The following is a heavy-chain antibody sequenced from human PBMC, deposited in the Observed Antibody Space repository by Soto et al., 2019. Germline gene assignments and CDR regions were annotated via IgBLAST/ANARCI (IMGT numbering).Heavy chain of an antibody. Sequence: VKVSCKESGDGYDSCSRYWLRHAHRQRLEWMGWINAGNGNTKYSQKFQGRVTITRDTSASTAYMELSSLRSEDTAVYYCARGGYCSGGSCDGLFDYWGQGTLVTVSS. CDR2: INAGNGNT. J-gene: IGHJ4*02. CDR1: GDGYDSCS. D-gene: IGHD2-15*01. CDR3: ARGGYCSGGSCDGLFDY. V-gene: IGHV1-3*01.